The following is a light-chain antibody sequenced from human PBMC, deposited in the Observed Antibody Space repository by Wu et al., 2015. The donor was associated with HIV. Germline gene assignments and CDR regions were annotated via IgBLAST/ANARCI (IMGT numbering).Light chain of an antibody. Sequence: EIVMTQSPATLSVSPGERATLSCRASQRISSNLAWYQQKPGQAPRLLIYGASTRATGIPARFRGSGSGTEFTLTISSMQSEDFAVYHCQQYNNWPPLTFGGGTKVEIK. CDR1: QRISSN. CDR2: GAS. J-gene: IGKJ4*01. CDR3: QQYNNWPPLT. V-gene: IGKV3-15*01.